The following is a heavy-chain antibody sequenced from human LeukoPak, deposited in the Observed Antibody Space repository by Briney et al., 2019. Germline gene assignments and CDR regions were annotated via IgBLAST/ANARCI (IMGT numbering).Heavy chain of an antibody. CDR3: ARALSSGWYGYYFDY. CDR1: GYTFTSYA. CDR2: INAGNGNT. J-gene: IGHJ4*02. D-gene: IGHD6-19*01. V-gene: IGHV1-3*01. Sequence: ASVKVSCKASGYTFTSYAMHWVRQAPGQRLEWMGWINAGNGNTKYSQKFQGRVTITRDTSASTAYMELSSLRSEDTAVYYCARALSSGWYGYYFDYWGQGTLVTVSS.